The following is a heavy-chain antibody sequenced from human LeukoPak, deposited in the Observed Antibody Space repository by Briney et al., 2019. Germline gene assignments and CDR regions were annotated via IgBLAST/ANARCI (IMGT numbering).Heavy chain of an antibody. V-gene: IGHV1-18*01. D-gene: IGHD5-18*01. J-gene: IGHJ4*02. CDR2: ISAYNGYT. CDR1: GYTFTSYG. Sequence: ASVKVSCKASGYTFTSYGISWVRQAPGQGLEWMGWISAYNGYTNYAQKLQGRVTMTTDTSTSTAYMELRSLRSDDTAVYYCARVVSTAMVTPDFDYWGQGTLVTVSS. CDR3: ARVVSTAMVTPDFDY.